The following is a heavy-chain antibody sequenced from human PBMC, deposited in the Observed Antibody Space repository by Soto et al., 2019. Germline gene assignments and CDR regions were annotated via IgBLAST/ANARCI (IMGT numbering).Heavy chain of an antibody. Sequence: SETLSLTCAVYGGSFSGYYWSWIRQPPGKGLEWIGEINHSGSTNYNPSLKSRVTISVDTSKNRFSLKLSSVTAADTAVYYCARGAGTWFGATGVYGMDVWGQGTTVTVSS. CDR1: GGSFSGYY. V-gene: IGHV4-34*01. CDR2: INHSGST. D-gene: IGHD3-10*01. J-gene: IGHJ6*02. CDR3: ARGAGTWFGATGVYGMDV.